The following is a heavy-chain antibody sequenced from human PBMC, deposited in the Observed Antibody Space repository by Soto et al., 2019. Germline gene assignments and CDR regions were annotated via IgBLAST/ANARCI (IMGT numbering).Heavy chain of an antibody. Sequence: SETLSLTCTVSGGSISSSSYYWGWIRQPPGKGLEWIGYIYYSGSTNYNPSLKSRVTISVDTSKNQFSLKLSSVTAADTAVYYCARDVGATYYYYYGMDVWGQGTTVTVSS. J-gene: IGHJ6*02. V-gene: IGHV4-61*01. CDR1: GGSISSSSYY. D-gene: IGHD1-26*01. CDR2: IYYSGST. CDR3: ARDVGATYYYYYGMDV.